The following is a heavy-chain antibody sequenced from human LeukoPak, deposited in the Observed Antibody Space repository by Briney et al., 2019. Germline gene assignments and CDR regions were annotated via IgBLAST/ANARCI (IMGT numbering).Heavy chain of an antibody. D-gene: IGHD3-16*01. J-gene: IGHJ4*02. V-gene: IGHV3-30*03. CDR3: ARGGRGVWGSLDY. Sequence: GRSLRLSCAASGFTFSSYGIHWVHQAPGKGLEWVAVISYDGSNKYNVDSVKGRFTISRDNSKSTLYLQMNSLRAEDTAVYYCARGGRGVWGSLDYWGQGTLVTVSS. CDR1: GFTFSSYG. CDR2: ISYDGSNK.